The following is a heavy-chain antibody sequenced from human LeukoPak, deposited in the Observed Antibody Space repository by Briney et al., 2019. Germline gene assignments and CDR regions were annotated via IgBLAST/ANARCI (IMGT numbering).Heavy chain of an antibody. J-gene: IGHJ4*02. CDR1: GGSFSAYS. Sequence: SETLSLTCAVYGGSFSAYSWSWIRQPPGKGLEWIGYIYYSGSTNYNPSLKSRVTISIDASKNQFSLRLSSVTAADTAVYYCTRGGELMNFWGQGTLVIVSS. D-gene: IGHD1-26*01. CDR2: IYYSGST. CDR3: TRGGELMNF. V-gene: IGHV4-59*08.